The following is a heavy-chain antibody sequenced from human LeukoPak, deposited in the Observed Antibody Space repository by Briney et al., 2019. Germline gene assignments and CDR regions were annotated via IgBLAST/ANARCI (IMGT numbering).Heavy chain of an antibody. CDR1: GGSISGSSYY. CDR2: RYYSGST. Sequence: SETLSLTCTVSGGSISGSSYYWGWIRQPPGKGLEWIGSRYYSGSTYYNPSLKSRVTISVDTSRNQFSLKLSSVTAADTAVYYCARLDSSSLGMDVWGQGTTVTVSS. J-gene: IGHJ6*02. V-gene: IGHV4-39*01. CDR3: ARLDSSSLGMDV. D-gene: IGHD6-6*01.